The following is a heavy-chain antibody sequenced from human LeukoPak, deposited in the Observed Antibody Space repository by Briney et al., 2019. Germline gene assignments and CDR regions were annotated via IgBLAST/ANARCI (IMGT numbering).Heavy chain of an antibody. J-gene: IGHJ6*03. CDR1: GGSFSGYY. CDR3: ARVLRYFATKYYYSMDV. CDR2: INHSGST. Sequence: MPSETLSLTCAVYGGSFSGYYWSWIRQPPGKGLEWIGEINHSGSTNYNPSPKSRVTISKDTSKNQFSLTLSSVTAADTAVYYCARVLRYFATKYYYSMDVWGKGTTVTISS. V-gene: IGHV4-34*01. D-gene: IGHD3-9*01.